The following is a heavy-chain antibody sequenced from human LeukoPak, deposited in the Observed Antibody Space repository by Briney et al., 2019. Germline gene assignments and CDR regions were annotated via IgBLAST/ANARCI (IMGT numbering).Heavy chain of an antibody. CDR2: INAGNGNT. V-gene: IGHV1-3*01. Sequence: ASVKVSCKASGYTSTSYAMHWVRQAPGQRLEWMGWINAGNGNTKYSQKFQGRVTITRDTSASTAYMELSSLRSEDTAVYYCARVGGYSGYDPDYFDYWDQGTLVTVSS. CDR1: GYTSTSYA. J-gene: IGHJ4*02. CDR3: ARVGGYSGYDPDYFDY. D-gene: IGHD5-12*01.